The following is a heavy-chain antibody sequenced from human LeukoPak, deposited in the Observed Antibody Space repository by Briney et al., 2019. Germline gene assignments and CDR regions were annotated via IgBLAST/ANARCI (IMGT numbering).Heavy chain of an antibody. J-gene: IGHJ6*02. D-gene: IGHD6-13*01. V-gene: IGHV3-30-3*01. Sequence: QPGRSLRLSCIASGFTFGDYAMDWVRQAPGKGLEWVAVISYDGSNKYYADSVKGRFTISRDNSKNTLYLQMNSLRAEDTAVYYCARGIAAYYYYYYGMDVWGQGTTVTVSS. CDR3: ARGIAAYYYYYYGMDV. CDR2: ISYDGSNK. CDR1: GFTFGDYA.